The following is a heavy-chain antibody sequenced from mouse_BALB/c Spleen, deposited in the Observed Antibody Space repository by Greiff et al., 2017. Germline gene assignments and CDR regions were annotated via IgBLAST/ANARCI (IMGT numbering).Heavy chain of an antibody. D-gene: IGHD1-2*01. V-gene: IGHV5-6*02. CDR1: GFTFSSYG. J-gene: IGHJ2*01. Sequence: EVMLVESGGDLVKPGGSLKLSCAASGFTFSSYGMSWVRQTPDKRLEWVATISSGGSYTYYPDSVKGRFTISRDNAKNTLYLQMSSLKSEDTAMYYCARRGVDGLVYWGQGTTLTVSS. CDR3: ARRGVDGLVY. CDR2: ISSGGSYT.